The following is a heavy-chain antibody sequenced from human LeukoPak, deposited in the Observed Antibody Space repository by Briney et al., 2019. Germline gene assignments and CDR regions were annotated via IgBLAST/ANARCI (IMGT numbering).Heavy chain of an antibody. CDR2: IYTSGST. D-gene: IGHD5-12*01. CDR3: ARGRYSGYDYYFDY. Sequence: PSETLSLTCTVSGGSISSGSYYWSWIRQPAGKGLEWIGRIYTSGSTNYNPSLKSRVTISVDTSKNQFSLKLSSVTAADTAVYYCARGRYSGYDYYFDYWGQGTLVTVSS. V-gene: IGHV4-61*02. J-gene: IGHJ4*02. CDR1: GGSISSGSYY.